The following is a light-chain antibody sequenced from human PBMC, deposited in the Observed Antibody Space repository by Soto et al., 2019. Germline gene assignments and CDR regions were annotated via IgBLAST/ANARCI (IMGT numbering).Light chain of an antibody. CDR2: AAS. J-gene: IGKJ1*01. Sequence: AIRMTQSPSSFSASTGDRVTITCRASQGISTSLAWYQQKPGKAPKLLIYAASTLQSGVPSRFSGSGSGTDFTLTITSLHSEDFATYYCQQYYSYPRTFGQGTKVEIK. CDR1: QGISTS. V-gene: IGKV1-8*01. CDR3: QQYYSYPRT.